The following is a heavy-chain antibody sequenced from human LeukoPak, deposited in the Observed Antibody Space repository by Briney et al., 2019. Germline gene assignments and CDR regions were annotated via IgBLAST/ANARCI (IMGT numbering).Heavy chain of an antibody. D-gene: IGHD3-22*01. CDR2: ISYDGSNK. J-gene: IGHJ6*02. CDR1: GFTFSSYG. V-gene: IGHV3-30*03. CDR3: ARGYYYDSSGYGDYYYGMDV. Sequence: TGGSLRLSCAASGFTFSSYGMHWVRQAPGKGLEWVAVISYDGSNKYYADSVKGRFTISRDNSKNTLYLQMNSLRAEDTAVYYCARGYYYDSSGYGDYYYGMDVWGQGTTVTVSS.